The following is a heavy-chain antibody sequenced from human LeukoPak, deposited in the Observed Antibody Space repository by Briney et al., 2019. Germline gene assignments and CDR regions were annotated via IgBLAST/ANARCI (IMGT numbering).Heavy chain of an antibody. CDR3: ARSEPYCSGGSCYYYYYGMDV. Sequence: SETLSLTCAVYGGSFSGYYWSWIRQPPGKGLEWIGEINHSGSTNYNPSLKSRVTISVDTSKNQFSLKLSSVTAADTAVYYCARSEPYCSGGSCYYYYYGMDVWGQGTTVTVSS. J-gene: IGHJ6*02. V-gene: IGHV4-34*01. CDR2: INHSGST. D-gene: IGHD2-15*01. CDR1: GGSFSGYY.